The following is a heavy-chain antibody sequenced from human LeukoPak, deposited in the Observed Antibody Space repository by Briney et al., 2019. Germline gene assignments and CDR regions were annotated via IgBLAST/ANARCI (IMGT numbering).Heavy chain of an antibody. CDR3: AKSVVPTSGTLRGYFDY. CDR2: ISSSSIYI. Sequence: GGSLRLSCAASGFTFSSYSMNWVRQAPGKGLEWVSSISSSSIYIYYADSVKGRFTISRDNSKNTLYLQTNSLRAEDTAVYYCAKSVVPTSGTLRGYFDYWGQGTLVTVSS. D-gene: IGHD2-2*01. CDR1: GFTFSSYS. V-gene: IGHV3-21*04. J-gene: IGHJ4*02.